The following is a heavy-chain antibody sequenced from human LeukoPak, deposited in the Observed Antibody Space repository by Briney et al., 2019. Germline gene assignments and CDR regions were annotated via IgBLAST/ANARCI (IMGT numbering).Heavy chain of an antibody. CDR2: ISGRGGST. CDR1: GFTFSSYA. J-gene: IGHJ4*02. CDR3: AKSRARRDGSSGSIDY. V-gene: IGHV3-23*01. Sequence: GGSLRLSCAASGFTFSSYAMSWVRQAPGKGLEWVSAISGRGGSTYYADSVKGRFTISRDNSKNTLYLQMNSLTAEDTAVYYCAKSRARRDGSSGSIDYWGQGTLVIVSS. D-gene: IGHD3-22*01.